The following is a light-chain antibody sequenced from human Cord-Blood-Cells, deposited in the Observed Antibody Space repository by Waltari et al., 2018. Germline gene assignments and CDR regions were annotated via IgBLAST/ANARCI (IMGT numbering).Light chain of an antibody. J-gene: IGKJ2*01. V-gene: IGKV1-5*01. CDR2: DAS. CDR3: QQYNSYSPET. CDR1: QSISSW. Sequence: DIQMTQSPSTLSASVGDRVTITCRASQSISSWLAWYQQKPGKAHKLLIYDASSLESGVPSRFSGSGSGTEFTLTISSLQPDDFATYYCQQYNSYSPETFGQGTKLEIK.